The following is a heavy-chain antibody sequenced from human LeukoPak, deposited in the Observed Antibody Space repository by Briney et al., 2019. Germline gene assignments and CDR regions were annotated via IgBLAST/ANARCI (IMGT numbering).Heavy chain of an antibody. CDR3: AGGHFSASLDS. CDR2: INHSGST. V-gene: IGHV4-34*01. J-gene: IGHJ5*02. Sequence: SETLSLTCAVYGGSFSGYYWSWIRQPPGKGLEWIGEINHSGSTNYNPSLKSRVTISVDTSKNQFSLKLSSVTAADTAVYYCAGGHFSASLDSWGQGTLVTVSS. CDR1: GGSFSGYY. D-gene: IGHD6-25*01.